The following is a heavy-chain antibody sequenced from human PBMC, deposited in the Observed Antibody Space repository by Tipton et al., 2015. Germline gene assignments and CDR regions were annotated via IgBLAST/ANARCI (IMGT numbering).Heavy chain of an antibody. CDR2: IDYSGST. Sequence: TLSLTCTVSGGSINSGGYYWSWIRQLPGKGLEWIGYIDYSGSTDYNPSLKSRVTMSVDTSKNQFSLKMTSVTAADMAVYYCARDDHYDVVTGYYYYYGMDVWGQGTMVTVSS. CDR3: ARDDHYDVVTGYYYYYGMDV. CDR1: GGSINSGGYY. D-gene: IGHD3-9*01. J-gene: IGHJ6*02. V-gene: IGHV4-31*03.